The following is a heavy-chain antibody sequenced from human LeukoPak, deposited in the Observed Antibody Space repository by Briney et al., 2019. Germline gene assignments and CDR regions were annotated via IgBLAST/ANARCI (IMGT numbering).Heavy chain of an antibody. CDR2: IRSKANSYAT. Sequence: QPGGSQRLSCAASGFTFSGSAIHWVRQASGKGLEWVGRIRSKANSYATSSAASVKGRFTISRDDSKNTAYLQMNSLKTEDTAVYYCTRDYGVLFDYWGQGTLVTVSS. CDR3: TRDYGVLFDY. J-gene: IGHJ4*02. D-gene: IGHD4-17*01. CDR1: GFTFSGSA. V-gene: IGHV3-73*01.